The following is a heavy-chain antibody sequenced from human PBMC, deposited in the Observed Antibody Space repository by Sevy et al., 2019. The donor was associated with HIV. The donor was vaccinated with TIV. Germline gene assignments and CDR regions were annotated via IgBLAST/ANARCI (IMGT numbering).Heavy chain of an antibody. D-gene: IGHD2-2*01. CDR1: GGSLSGYY. V-gene: IGHV4-34*01. CDR3: ARHCSSSSCSHAFDI. CDR2: INHSGST. J-gene: IGHJ3*02. Sequence: SETLSLTCAVYGGSLSGYYWSWIRQPPGKGLEWVGEINHSGSTNYNPSLKSRVTISVDTSNNQFSLKLSSVTAADTAVYYCARHCSSSSCSHAFDIWGQGTMVTVSS.